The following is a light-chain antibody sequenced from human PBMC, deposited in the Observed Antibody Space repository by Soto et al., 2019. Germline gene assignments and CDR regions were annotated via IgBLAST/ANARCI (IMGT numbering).Light chain of an antibody. V-gene: IGKV3-15*01. CDR1: QSVGRN. CDR3: QPYNNWPLT. J-gene: IGKJ4*01. CDR2: DAS. Sequence: EIVLTQSPGTLSLSPGESATLSCRASQSVGRNYLAWFQHKPDQAPRLLIYDASTRATGVPTRFSGSRSGAEFTLTINSLQSEDFAVYYCQPYNNWPLTFGGGTKVEIK.